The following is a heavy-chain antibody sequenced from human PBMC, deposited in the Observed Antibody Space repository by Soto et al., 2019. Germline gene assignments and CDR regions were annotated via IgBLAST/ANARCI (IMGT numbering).Heavy chain of an antibody. D-gene: IGHD6-19*01. CDR3: ASYSRGLESIAVASFDY. CDR1: GGSISSGGYS. Sequence: PSETLSLTCAVSGGSISSGGYSWSWIRQPPRKGLEWIGYIYHSGSTYYNPSLKSRVTISVGRSKNQFSLKLSSVTAADTAVYYCASYSRGLESIAVASFDYWGQGTLVTVSS. J-gene: IGHJ4*02. CDR2: IYHSGST. V-gene: IGHV4-30-2*01.